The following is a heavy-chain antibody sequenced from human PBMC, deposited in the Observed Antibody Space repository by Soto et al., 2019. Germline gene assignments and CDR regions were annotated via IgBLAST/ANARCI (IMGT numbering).Heavy chain of an antibody. D-gene: IGHD3-3*01. CDR3: ARNGPYYDLWSGYYRNDYYYYSMDV. J-gene: IGHJ6*01. CDR2: ICYNGST. CDR1: GDSISSYF. Sequence: HXETLALSCTVSGDSISSYFWSWIRQPPAKGLEWIGYICYNGSTKYNPSLKSRVTMSVDTSENQFSLKLSSVTAADTAVYYCARNGPYYDLWSGYYRNDYYYYSMDVWGQGPTVTVSS. V-gene: IGHV4-59*01.